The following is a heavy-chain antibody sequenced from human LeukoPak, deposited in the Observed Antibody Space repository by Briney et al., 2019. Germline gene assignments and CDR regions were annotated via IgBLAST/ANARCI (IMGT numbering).Heavy chain of an antibody. V-gene: IGHV4-59*12. J-gene: IGHJ4*02. Sequence: PSETLSLTCTVSGGSISSYYWSWIRQPPGKGLEWIRYIYYSGSTYYNPSLKSRVTISVDKSKNQFSLKLSSVTAADTAVYYCARRGVRDYDSSGPDYWGQGTLVTVSS. CDR1: GGSISSYY. CDR3: ARRGVRDYDSSGPDY. CDR2: IYYSGST. D-gene: IGHD3-22*01.